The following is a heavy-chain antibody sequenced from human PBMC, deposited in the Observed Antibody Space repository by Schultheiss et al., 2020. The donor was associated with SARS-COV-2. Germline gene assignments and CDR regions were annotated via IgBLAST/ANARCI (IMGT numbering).Heavy chain of an antibody. CDR3: ARLCVYDILTGYYMAHPYDY. V-gene: IGHV4-34*01. Sequence: SETLSLTCAVYGGSFSGYYWSWIRQHPGKGLEWIGYIYYSGSTYYNPSLKSRVTISIDTSKNQFSLKLSSVTAADTAVYYCARLCVYDILTGYYMAHPYDYWGQGTLVTVSS. J-gene: IGHJ4*02. CDR2: IYYSGST. D-gene: IGHD3-9*01. CDR1: GGSFSGYY.